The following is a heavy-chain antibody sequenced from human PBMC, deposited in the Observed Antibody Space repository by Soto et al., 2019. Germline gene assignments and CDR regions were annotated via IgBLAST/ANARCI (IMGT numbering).Heavy chain of an antibody. CDR3: AGDRTGGEYYFDS. J-gene: IGHJ4*02. CDR2: IIPILGIA. D-gene: IGHD3-16*01. V-gene: IGHV1-69*08. Sequence: QVQLVQSGAEVKKPGSSVKVSCKASGGTFSSYTISWVRQAPGQGLEWMGRIIPILGIANYAQKFQGRVTSTADKPTSTACMELSSLRSEDTAVYYCAGDRTGGEYYFDSWGQGTLVTVSS. CDR1: GGTFSSYT.